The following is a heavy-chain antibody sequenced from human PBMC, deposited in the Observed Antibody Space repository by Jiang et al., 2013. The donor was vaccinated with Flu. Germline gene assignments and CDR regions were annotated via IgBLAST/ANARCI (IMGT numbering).Heavy chain of an antibody. V-gene: IGHV3-74*01. CDR3: ARDLAIW. J-gene: IGHJ4*02. Sequence: STSYADSVKGRFTISRDNAKNTLYLQMNSLRAEDTAVYYCARDLAIWGGQGTLVTVSS. CDR2: ST. D-gene: IGHD7-27*01.